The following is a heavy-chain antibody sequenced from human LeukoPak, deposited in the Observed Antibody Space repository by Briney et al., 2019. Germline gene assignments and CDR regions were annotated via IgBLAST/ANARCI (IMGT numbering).Heavy chain of an antibody. J-gene: IGHJ4*02. D-gene: IGHD4-23*01. CDR2: ISGSGGST. CDR3: ARKGDYGGNCFDY. CDR1: GFTFSSYA. Sequence: SGGSLRLSCAASGFTFSSYAMSWVRQAPGKGLEWVSAISGSGGSTYYADSVKGRFTISRDNAKNSLYLQMNSLRAEDTAVYYCARKGDYGGNCFDYWGQGTLVTVSS. V-gene: IGHV3-23*01.